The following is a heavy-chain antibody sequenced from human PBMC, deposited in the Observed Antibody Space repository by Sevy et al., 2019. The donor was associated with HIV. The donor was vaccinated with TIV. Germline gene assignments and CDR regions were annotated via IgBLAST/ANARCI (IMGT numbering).Heavy chain of an antibody. CDR3: AKDINRGCDGINCYPYYYYFYGLDV. J-gene: IGHJ6*02. CDR2: ASWNSRNI. Sequence: GGSLRLSCAASEFPFNDHARHWVRQVPGKGLEWVSGASWNSRNIGYADSVKGRFTISRDNANHFLYLEMNSLRPEDTAFYYCAKDINRGCDGINCYPYYYYFYGLDVWGQGTTVTVSS. V-gene: IGHV3-9*01. D-gene: IGHD2-21*01. CDR1: EFPFNDHA.